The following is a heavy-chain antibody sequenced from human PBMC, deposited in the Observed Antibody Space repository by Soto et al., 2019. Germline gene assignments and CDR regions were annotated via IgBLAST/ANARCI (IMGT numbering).Heavy chain of an antibody. CDR3: ARLLWFGEDYYYGMDV. V-gene: IGHV4-34*01. CDR2: INHSGST. D-gene: IGHD3-10*01. J-gene: IGHJ6*02. Sequence: SETLSLTCAVYGGSFSGYYWSWIRQPPGKGLEWIGEINHSGSTNYNPSLKSRVTISVDTSKNQFSLKLSSVTAADTAVYYCARLLWFGEDYYYGMDVWGQGTTVTVSS. CDR1: GGSFSGYY.